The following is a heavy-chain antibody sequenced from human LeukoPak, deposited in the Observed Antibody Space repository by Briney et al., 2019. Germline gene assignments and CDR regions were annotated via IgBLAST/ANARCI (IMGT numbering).Heavy chain of an antibody. D-gene: IGHD3-10*01. CDR1: GGSISSSSYY. V-gene: IGHV4-39*01. J-gene: IGHJ4*02. CDR3: ARSNTYYYGSGSYYNAGLFDY. Sequence: SETLSLTCTVSGGSISSSSYYWGWIRQPPVKGLEWIGSIYYSGSTYYNPSLKSRVTISVDTSKNQFSLRLSSVTAADTAVYYCARSNTYYYGSGSYYNAGLFDYWGQGTLVTVSS. CDR2: IYYSGST.